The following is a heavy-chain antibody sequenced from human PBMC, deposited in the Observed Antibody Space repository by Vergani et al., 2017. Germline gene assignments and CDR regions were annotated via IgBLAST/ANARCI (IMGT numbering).Heavy chain of an antibody. Sequence: VQLVESGGGVVQRGGSLRLSCAASGFTFSSYSMNWVRQAPGKGLEWVSSISSSSSYIYYADSVKGRFTISRDNAKNSLYLQMNSLRAEDTAVYYCAREGCSSTSCYAGWYFDLWGRGTLVTVSS. CDR1: GFTFSSYS. J-gene: IGHJ2*01. CDR3: AREGCSSTSCYAGWYFDL. CDR2: ISSSSSYI. D-gene: IGHD2-2*01. V-gene: IGHV3-21*02.